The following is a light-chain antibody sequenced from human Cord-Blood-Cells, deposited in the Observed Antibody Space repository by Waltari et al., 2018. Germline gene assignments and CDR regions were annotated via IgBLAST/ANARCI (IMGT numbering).Light chain of an antibody. Sequence: QSALTQPASVSGSPGQSITISCTGTSSDAGSDNLVSWYQQHQGKAPKLMIYEGSKRPSGVSNRFSGSKSGNTASLTISGLQAEDEADYYCCSYAGSSTLVFGGGTKLTVL. CDR1: SSDAGSDNL. V-gene: IGLV2-23*01. CDR2: EGS. J-gene: IGLJ3*02. CDR3: CSYAGSSTLV.